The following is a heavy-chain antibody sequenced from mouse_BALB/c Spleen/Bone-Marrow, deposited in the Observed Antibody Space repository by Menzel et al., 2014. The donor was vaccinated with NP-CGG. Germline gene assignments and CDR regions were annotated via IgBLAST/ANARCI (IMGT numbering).Heavy chain of an antibody. V-gene: IGHV10-1*02. CDR1: GFTFNTYA. Sequence: EVQRVESGGGLVQPKGSLKLSCAASGFTFNTYAMNWVRQAPGKGLEWVARIRSKSNNYATYYADSVKDRFTISRDDSQSILYLQMNNLKPEDTAMYYCVRRGSSGPCVYWGKGLWSLSLQ. D-gene: IGHD3-1*01. J-gene: IGHJ3*01. CDR2: IRSKSNNYAT. CDR3: VRRGSSGPCVY.